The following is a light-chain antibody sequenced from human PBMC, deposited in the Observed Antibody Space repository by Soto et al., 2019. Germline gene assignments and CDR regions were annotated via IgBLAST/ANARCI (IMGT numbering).Light chain of an antibody. CDR3: LLLYRGNRRV. J-gene: IGLJ1*01. Sequence: QAVVTQEPSLTVSPGGTVTLTCGSSTGPVTSSHYPYWFQQKPGQAPRTLIYDTSNRYSWTPARFSASLLGDKAALTLSGAHPEDEADYYCLLLYRGNRRVFGAGTKVTVL. V-gene: IGLV7-46*01. CDR2: DTS. CDR1: TGPVTSSHY.